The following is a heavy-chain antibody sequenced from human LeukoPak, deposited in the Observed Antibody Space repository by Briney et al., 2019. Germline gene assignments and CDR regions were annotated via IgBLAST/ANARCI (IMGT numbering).Heavy chain of an antibody. V-gene: IGHV1-18*01. CDR1: GYTFTSYG. CDR2: SSAYNGNT. CDR3: ARVRWPVRLENWFDP. J-gene: IGHJ5*02. D-gene: IGHD3-10*01. Sequence: VASVKVSCKASGYTFTSYGISWVRQAPGQGLEWMGWSSAYNGNTNYAQKLQGRVTMTTDTSTSTAYMELRSLRSDDTAVYYCARVRWPVRLENWFDPWGQGTLVTVSS.